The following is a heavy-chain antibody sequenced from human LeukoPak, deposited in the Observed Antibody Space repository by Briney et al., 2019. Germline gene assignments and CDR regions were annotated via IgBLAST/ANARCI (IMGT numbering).Heavy chain of an antibody. Sequence: GGSLRLSCAASGLTFSNYWMDWVRQAPGKGLEWVANIKQDGSEKNYVDSVKGRFIISRDNAKYSLYLQMNTLRADDTAVYYCARDGFGTGSNWGQGTLVTVSS. CDR1: GLTFSNYW. CDR3: ARDGFGTGSN. J-gene: IGHJ4*02. D-gene: IGHD3-16*01. CDR2: IKQDGSEK. V-gene: IGHV3-7*03.